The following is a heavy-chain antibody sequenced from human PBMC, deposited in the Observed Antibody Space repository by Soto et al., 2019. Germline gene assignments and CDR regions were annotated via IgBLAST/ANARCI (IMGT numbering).Heavy chain of an antibody. D-gene: IGHD3-10*01. J-gene: IGHJ3*01. CDR1: GLTFRNVW. CDR3: TTDRPFTGGGVITT. Sequence: EVQLVESGGGLVKPGGSLRLSCAASGLTFRNVWMTWVRQAPGKGLEWVGRIKSKVDGGTTDYAASVNGRYTISRDDSESTLYLQMNSLKTEDTAVYYCTTDRPFTGGGVITTWGQGTMVTVSS. V-gene: IGHV3-15*01. CDR2: IKSKVDGGTT.